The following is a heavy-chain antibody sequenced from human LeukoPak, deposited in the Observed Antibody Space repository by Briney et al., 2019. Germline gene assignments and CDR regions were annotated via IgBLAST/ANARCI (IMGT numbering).Heavy chain of an antibody. CDR2: MYSGGDT. J-gene: IGHJ5*02. CDR3: ARDAPQVPAAGVLAS. D-gene: IGHD6-13*01. CDR1: GFTVSDNY. V-gene: IGHV3-53*01. Sequence: PGGSLRLSCAASGFTVSDNYMSRVRQAPGKGLEWVSIMYSGGDTYYANSVKGRFTFSRDISKNTLYLQMNGLRTEDTAMYYCARDAPQVPAAGVLASWGQGTLVTVSS.